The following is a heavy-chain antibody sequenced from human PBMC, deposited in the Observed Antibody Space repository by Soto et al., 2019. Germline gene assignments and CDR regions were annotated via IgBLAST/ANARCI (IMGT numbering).Heavy chain of an antibody. J-gene: IGHJ6*02. CDR3: ARGKGRRRSSSWYPSYGMDV. V-gene: IGHV4-34*01. CDR2: INHSGST. CDR1: GGSYSGNY. Sequence: PSETLSLTCAVYGGSYSGNYWSWIRQPPGKGLEWIGEINHSGSTNYNPSLKSRVTISVDTSKNQFSLKLSSVTAADTAVYYCARGKGRRRSSSWYPSYGMDVWGQGTTVTVSS. D-gene: IGHD6-13*01.